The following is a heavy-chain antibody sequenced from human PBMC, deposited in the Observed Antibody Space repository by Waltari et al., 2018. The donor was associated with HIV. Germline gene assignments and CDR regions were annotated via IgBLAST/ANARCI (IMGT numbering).Heavy chain of an antibody. CDR3: TTAPGGLRT. D-gene: IGHD3-10*01. CDR2: IKSITDGGTT. V-gene: IGHV3-15*01. J-gene: IGHJ4*02. Sequence: EVQLVESGGGLVKPGGSLRLSCAVSGLPFSKDWMNWVRQAPGKGLECVGRIKSITDGGTTDYAAPVKGRFTISRDDSKNTLYLQMNSLKTEDTALYYCTTAPGGLRTWGQGTLVTVSS. CDR1: GLPFSKDW.